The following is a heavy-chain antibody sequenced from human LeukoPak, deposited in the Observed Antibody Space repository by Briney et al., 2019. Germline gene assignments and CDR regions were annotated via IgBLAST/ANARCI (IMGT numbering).Heavy chain of an antibody. CDR1: GYTFTSYD. D-gene: IGHD6-19*01. J-gene: IGHJ6*03. Sequence: ASVKVSCKASGYTFTSYDINWVRQATGQGLEWMGWMNPNSGNTNYAQKLQGRVTMTTDTSTSTAYMELRSLRSDDTAVYYCARDWTVGAVAGHAGYMDVWGKGTTVTISS. V-gene: IGHV1-18*01. CDR3: ARDWTVGAVAGHAGYMDV. CDR2: MNPNSGNT.